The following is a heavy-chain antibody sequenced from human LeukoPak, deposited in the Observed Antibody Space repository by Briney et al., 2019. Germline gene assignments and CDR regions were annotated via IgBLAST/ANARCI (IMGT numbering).Heavy chain of an antibody. Sequence: ASVKVSCKVSGYTFTSYDINWVRQATGQGLEWMGWMNPNSGNTGYAQKFQGRVTITRNTSISTAYMELSSLRSEDTAVYYCARGRYGSGSYRPFDYWGQGTLVTVSS. D-gene: IGHD1-26*01. V-gene: IGHV1-8*03. CDR3: ARGRYGSGSYRPFDY. J-gene: IGHJ4*02. CDR1: GYTFTSYD. CDR2: MNPNSGNT.